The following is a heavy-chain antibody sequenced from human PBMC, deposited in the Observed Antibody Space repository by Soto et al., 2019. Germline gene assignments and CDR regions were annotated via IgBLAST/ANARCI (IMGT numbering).Heavy chain of an antibody. J-gene: IGHJ4*02. Sequence: PGGSLRLSCAASGFTFSSYGMHWVRQAPGKGLEWVAVISYDGSNKYYADSVKGRFTISRDNSKNTLYLQMNSLRAEDTAVYYCAKGCRAGTTLCFSDYWGQGTLVTVSS. D-gene: IGHD1-7*01. CDR3: AKGCRAGTTLCFSDY. V-gene: IGHV3-30*18. CDR1: GFTFSSYG. CDR2: ISYDGSNK.